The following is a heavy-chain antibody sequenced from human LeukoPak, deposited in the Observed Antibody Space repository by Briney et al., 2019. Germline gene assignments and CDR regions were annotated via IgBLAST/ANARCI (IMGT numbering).Heavy chain of an antibody. V-gene: IGHV1-69*13. CDR3: ARDSGAVAGKGFDY. CDR1: GGTFSSYA. D-gene: IGHD6-19*01. CDR2: IIPIFGTA. J-gene: IGHJ4*02. Sequence: GASVKVSCKASGGTFSSYAISWVRQAPGQGLEWMGGIIPIFGTANYAQKFQGRVTITADESTSTAYMELSSLRSEDTAVYYCARDSGAVAGKGFDYCGQGTLVTASS.